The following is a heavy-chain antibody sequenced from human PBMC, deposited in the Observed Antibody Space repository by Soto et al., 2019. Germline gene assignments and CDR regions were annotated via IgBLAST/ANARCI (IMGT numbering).Heavy chain of an antibody. CDR3: TTALYCSSTRCYAMDYGAYWYFDL. J-gene: IGHJ2*01. V-gene: IGHV3-15*01. Sequence: EVQLVESGGGLVKPGGSLRLSCAASGFTFSNAWMSWVRQAPGKGLEWVGRIKSKTDGGTTDYAAPVKGRFTISRDDSKSTLYLQMNSLKTEDTAVYYCTTALYCSSTRCYAMDYGAYWYFDLWGRGTLVTVSS. CDR1: GFTFSNAW. D-gene: IGHD2-2*01. CDR2: IKSKTDGGTT.